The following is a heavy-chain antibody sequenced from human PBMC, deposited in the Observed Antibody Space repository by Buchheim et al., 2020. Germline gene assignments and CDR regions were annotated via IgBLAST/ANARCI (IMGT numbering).Heavy chain of an antibody. CDR2: ISYDGSNK. Sequence: QVQLVESGGGVVQPGRSLRLSCAASGFTFSSYGMHWVRQAPGKGLEWVAVISYDGSNKYYADSVKGRFTISRDNSKNPLYLQMNSLRAEDTAVYYCAKDTWQLAPLITPHYWGQGTL. CDR1: GFTFSSYG. V-gene: IGHV3-30*18. CDR3: AKDTWQLAPLITPHY. J-gene: IGHJ4*02. D-gene: IGHD6-13*01.